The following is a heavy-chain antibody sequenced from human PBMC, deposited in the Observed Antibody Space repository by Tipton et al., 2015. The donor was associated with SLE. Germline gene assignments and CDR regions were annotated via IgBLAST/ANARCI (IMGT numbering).Heavy chain of an antibody. D-gene: IGHD3-3*01. J-gene: IGHJ6*03. CDR2: ISSSSSTI. CDR1: GFIFSSYS. Sequence: SLRLSCAASGFIFSSYSMNWVRQAPGKGLEWVSYISSSSSTIYYADSVKGRFTISRDNVKNSLYLQMNSLRAEDTAVYYCARGSYDFWSGYYYYYYYMDVWGKGTTVTISS. V-gene: IGHV3-48*01. CDR3: ARGSYDFWSGYYYYYYYMDV.